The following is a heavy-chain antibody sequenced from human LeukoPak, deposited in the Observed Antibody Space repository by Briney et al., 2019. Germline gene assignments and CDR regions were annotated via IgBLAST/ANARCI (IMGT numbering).Heavy chain of an antibody. D-gene: IGHD3-3*01. CDR1: GGSISSYY. Sequence: SETLSLTCTVTGGSISSYYWSWIRQPPGKGLEWIGYIYTSRSTNYNPSLKSRVTISVDTSKNQFSLKLSSVTAADTAVYYCARALTIFGVVHYRSAFDIWGQGTMVTVSS. CDR3: ARALTIFGVVHYRSAFDI. CDR2: IYTSRST. V-gene: IGHV4-4*09. J-gene: IGHJ3*02.